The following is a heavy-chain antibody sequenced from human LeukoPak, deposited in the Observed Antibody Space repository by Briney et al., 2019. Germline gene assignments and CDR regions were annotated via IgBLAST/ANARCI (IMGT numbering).Heavy chain of an antibody. CDR2: INHSGGT. CDR1: GGSFSGYY. Sequence: SETLSLTCAVYGGSFSGYYWSWIRQPPGKGLEWIGEINHSGGTNYNPSLKSRVTISVDTSKNQFSLKLSSVTAADTAVYYCARGRGYCSSTSCHSKDDYWGQGTLVTVSS. D-gene: IGHD2-2*01. CDR3: ARGRGYCSSTSCHSKDDY. J-gene: IGHJ4*02. V-gene: IGHV4-34*01.